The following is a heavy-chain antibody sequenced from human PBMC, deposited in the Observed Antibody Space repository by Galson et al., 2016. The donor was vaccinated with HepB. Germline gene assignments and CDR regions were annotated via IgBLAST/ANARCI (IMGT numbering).Heavy chain of an antibody. V-gene: IGHV3-11*01. J-gene: IGHJ4*02. CDR1: GFTFSDYY. Sequence: SLRLSCAASGFTFSDYYFSWIRQTPEKGLEWIAYISTTGSHIYYANSVKGRFTISRDNAQNSLFLRMNNLRAEDTALYYCVRDRPTGAHSGFGYWGRGTQVTVSS. D-gene: IGHD1-26*01. CDR3: VRDRPTGAHSGFGY. CDR2: ISTTGSHI.